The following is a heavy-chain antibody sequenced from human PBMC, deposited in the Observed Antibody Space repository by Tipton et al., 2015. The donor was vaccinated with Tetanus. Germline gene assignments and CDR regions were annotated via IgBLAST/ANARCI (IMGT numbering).Heavy chain of an antibody. Sequence: SLRLSCAASGFTFISYTMTWVRQAPGKGLEWVSAINSRSEYIYYADSVKGRFTISRDNAKNSLFLQMNSLRVEDTAVYYCAGGSGIYSPDYWGQGTLVTVSS. D-gene: IGHD3-10*01. CDR2: INSRSEYI. CDR1: GFTFISYT. J-gene: IGHJ4*02. CDR3: AGGSGIYSPDY. V-gene: IGHV3-21*01.